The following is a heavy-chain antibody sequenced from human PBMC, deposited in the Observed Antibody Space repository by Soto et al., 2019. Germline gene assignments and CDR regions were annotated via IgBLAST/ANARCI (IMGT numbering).Heavy chain of an antibody. CDR2: ISYDGSNK. V-gene: IGHV3-30*03. CDR3: AGISEDIYYGMDV. CDR1: GFTFSSYG. Sequence: GGSLRLSCAASGFTFSSYGMHWVRQAPGKGLEWVAVISYDGSNKYYADSVKGRFTISRDNSKNTLYLQMNSLRAEDTAVYYCAGISEDIYYGMDVWGQGTTVTVSS. D-gene: IGHD2-15*01. J-gene: IGHJ6*02.